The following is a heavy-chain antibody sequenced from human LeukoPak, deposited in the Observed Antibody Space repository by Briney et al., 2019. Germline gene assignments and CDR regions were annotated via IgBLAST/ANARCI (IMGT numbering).Heavy chain of an antibody. CDR3: ARGLYYYDSSGTEGYYYYMDV. CDR2: IIPIFGTA. Sequence: SVKVSCKASGGTFSSYAISWVRQAPGQGLEWMGGIIPIFGTANYAQKFQGRVTITADESTSTAYMELSSLRSEDTAVYYCARGLYYYDSSGTEGYYYYMDVWGKGTTVTVSS. V-gene: IGHV1-69*13. J-gene: IGHJ6*03. D-gene: IGHD3-22*01. CDR1: GGTFSSYA.